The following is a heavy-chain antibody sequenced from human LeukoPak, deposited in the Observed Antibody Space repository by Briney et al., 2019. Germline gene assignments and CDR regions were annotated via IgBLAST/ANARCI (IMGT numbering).Heavy chain of an antibody. Sequence: GGSLRLSCEVSGFSVDGNYMTWVRQVPRRGLEWVALIFSGDSTDYPDYVKGRFTISRDKSKNTLHLQMDSLRPEDTAMYYCALTYYFDRRGYSYFDYWGQGALVTVSS. J-gene: IGHJ4*02. CDR3: ALTYYFDRRGYSYFDY. CDR1: GFSVDGNY. CDR2: IFSGDST. D-gene: IGHD3-22*01. V-gene: IGHV3-53*01.